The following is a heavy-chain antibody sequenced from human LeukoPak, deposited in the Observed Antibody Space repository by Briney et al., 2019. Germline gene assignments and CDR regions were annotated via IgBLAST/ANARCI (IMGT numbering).Heavy chain of an antibody. V-gene: IGHV1-18*01. D-gene: IGHD3-3*01. J-gene: IGHJ5*02. CDR1: GYTFTIYA. Sequence: ASVKVSCKASGYTFTIYAISWVRQAPGQGLEWMGWIGAYDGKTNYAQEFQGRVTVTTDTSTSTAYMELRSLTSDDTAVYYCARVRDFWSGHYNWFDPWGQGTLVTVSS. CDR2: IGAYDGKT. CDR3: ARVRDFWSGHYNWFDP.